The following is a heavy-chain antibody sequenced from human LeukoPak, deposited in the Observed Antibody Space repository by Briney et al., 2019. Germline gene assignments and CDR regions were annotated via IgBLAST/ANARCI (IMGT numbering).Heavy chain of an antibody. CDR1: GYTFTSYD. CDR2: MNPNSGNT. V-gene: IGHV1-8*01. D-gene: IGHD1-7*01. CDR3: ARLAELDAFDI. Sequence: ASVKVSCKASGYTFTSYDINWVRQATGQGREWMGWMNPNSGNTGYAQKFQGRVTMTRNTSISTAYMELSRLRSDDTAVYYCARLAELDAFDIWGQGTMVTVSS. J-gene: IGHJ3*02.